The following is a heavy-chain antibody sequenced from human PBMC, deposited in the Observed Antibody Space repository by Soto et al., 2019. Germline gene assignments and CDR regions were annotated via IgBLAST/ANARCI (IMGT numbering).Heavy chain of an antibody. CDR2: INPGGGST. V-gene: IGHV1-46*01. CDR3: ARAVSATVVTYHHAFDI. D-gene: IGHD4-17*01. CDR1: GYTFTSNH. Sequence: ASVKVFCKASGYTFTSNHIHWVRQAPGQGLDWMGIINPGGGSTTYSQKFQGRVTMTRDTSTGTFYMELSSLRSDDTAVYYCARAVSATVVTYHHAFDIWAQGTIVTVSS. J-gene: IGHJ3*02.